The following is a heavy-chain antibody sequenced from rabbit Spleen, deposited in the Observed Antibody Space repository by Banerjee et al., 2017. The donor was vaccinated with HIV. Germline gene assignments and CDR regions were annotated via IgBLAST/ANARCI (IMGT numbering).Heavy chain of an antibody. CDR2: IDTGSSGFT. Sequence: QSLEESGGDLVKPGASLTLTCTASGVSFSANSYMCWVRQAPGKGLEWIACIDTGSSGFTYFASWAKGRFTISKTSSTTVTLQLNSLTAADTATYFCARRPAMTLVVNLWGQGTLVTVS. J-gene: IGHJ3*01. CDR3: ARRPAMTLVVNL. CDR1: GVSFSANSY. D-gene: IGHD2-1*01. V-gene: IGHV1S40*01.